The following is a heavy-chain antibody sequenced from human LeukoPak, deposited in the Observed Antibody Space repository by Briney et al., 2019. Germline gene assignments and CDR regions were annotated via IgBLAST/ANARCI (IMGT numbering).Heavy chain of an antibody. CDR3: ARDGRFGELFGY. V-gene: IGHV1-18*04. J-gene: IGHJ4*02. CDR2: IGAYNGNT. D-gene: IGHD3-10*01. CDR1: GYTFTSYG. Sequence: ASVTVSCKASGYTFTSYGISWVRQAPGQGLEWMGWIGAYNGNTNYAQKLQGRVTMTPDTSTSTAYMERRSLRSDDTAVYYCARDGRFGELFGYWGQGTLVTVSS.